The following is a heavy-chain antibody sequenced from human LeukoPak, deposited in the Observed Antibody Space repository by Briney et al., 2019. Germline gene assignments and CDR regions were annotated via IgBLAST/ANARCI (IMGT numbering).Heavy chain of an antibody. CDR1: GYTFTSYY. Sequence: GASVKVSCKASGYTFTSYYMHWVRQAPGQGLEWMGIINPSGGSTSYAQKFQGRVTMTRDTSTRTVHMELSSLRSEDTAVYYCARDSLGTSTADYWGQGTLVTVSS. D-gene: IGHD6-6*01. CDR2: INPSGGST. V-gene: IGHV1-46*01. J-gene: IGHJ4*02. CDR3: ARDSLGTSTADY.